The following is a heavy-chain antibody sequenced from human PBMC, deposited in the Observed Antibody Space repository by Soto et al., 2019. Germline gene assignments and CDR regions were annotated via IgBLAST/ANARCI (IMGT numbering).Heavy chain of an antibody. Sequence: WTWMRQPPGKVLEWIGYVYYNGKTNYNPSLKSRITMSVDTSKNQFSLRLSSVTAADTAVYYCARDLTIGGFFDPWGQGTLVTVSS. CDR2: VYYNGKT. CDR3: ARDLTIGGFFDP. D-gene: IGHD3-10*01. V-gene: IGHV4-59*01. J-gene: IGHJ5*02.